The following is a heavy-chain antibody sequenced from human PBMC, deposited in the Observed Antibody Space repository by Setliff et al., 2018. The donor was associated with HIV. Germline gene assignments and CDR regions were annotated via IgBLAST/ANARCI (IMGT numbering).Heavy chain of an antibody. Sequence: SETLSLTCTVSGGSISSYYWSWIRQPPGKGLEWIGSIYYSGSTNYNPSLKSRVTISVDTSKNQFSLKLTSVTVADTAVYYCAGYTSGWYAPYWGQGTLVTVSS. V-gene: IGHV4-59*01. CDR3: AGYTSGWYAPY. J-gene: IGHJ4*02. D-gene: IGHD6-19*01. CDR2: IYYSGST. CDR1: GGSISSYY.